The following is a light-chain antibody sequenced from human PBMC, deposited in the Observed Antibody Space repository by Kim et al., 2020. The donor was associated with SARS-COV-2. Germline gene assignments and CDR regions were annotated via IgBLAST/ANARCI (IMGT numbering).Light chain of an antibody. V-gene: IGLV2-14*04. CDR3: SSYTSSSTYV. Sequence: QSLTISCTGTSSDVGVYNYVSWYQQHPGKAPKLMIYDVSKRPSGVSNRFSGSKSGNTASLTISGLQAEDEADYYCSSYTSSSTYVFGSGTKVTVL. CDR1: SSDVGVYNY. J-gene: IGLJ1*01. CDR2: DVS.